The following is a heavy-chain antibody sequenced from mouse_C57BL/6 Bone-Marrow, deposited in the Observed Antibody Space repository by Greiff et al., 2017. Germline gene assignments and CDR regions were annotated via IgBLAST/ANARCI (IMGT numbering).Heavy chain of an antibody. CDR3: ATSTTVVPYFDY. Sequence: VQLQQSGAELVKPGASVKMSCKASGYTFTSYWITWVQQRPGQGLEWIGDIYPGRGSTNYNEKFKSKATLTVDPSPSTAYMQLSSLTDEDSAVYYCATSTTVVPYFDYWGQGTTLTVSS. J-gene: IGHJ2*01. CDR2: IYPGRGST. V-gene: IGHV1-55*01. D-gene: IGHD1-1*01. CDR1: GYTFTSYW.